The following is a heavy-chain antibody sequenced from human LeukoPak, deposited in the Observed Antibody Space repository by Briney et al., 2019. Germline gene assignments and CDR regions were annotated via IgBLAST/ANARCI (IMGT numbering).Heavy chain of an antibody. CDR1: GFTFITYT. CDR2: ISSTRDYI. CDR3: ARGPSGYHNT. V-gene: IGHV3-21*01. J-gene: IGHJ4*02. Sequence: GGSLRRSCAAPGFTFITYTMDWVRQAPGKVLEWFSSISSTRDYIYYADSVKGRFTISRDNSKNTLYLLMNSLRAEDTAVYYCARGPSGYHNTGGQGTLVTVSS. D-gene: IGHD5-12*01.